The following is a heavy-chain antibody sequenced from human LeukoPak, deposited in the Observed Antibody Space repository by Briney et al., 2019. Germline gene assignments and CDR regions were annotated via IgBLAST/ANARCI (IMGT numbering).Heavy chain of an antibody. Sequence: GGSLRLSCAASGFTFSRFGMHWVRQAPGKGLEWVAVISYDGSNKYYADSVKGRFTISRDNSKNTLYLQMNSLRAEDTAVYYCAKDTGPYGGFDPWGQGTLVTVSS. J-gene: IGHJ5*02. V-gene: IGHV3-30*18. CDR3: AKDTGPYGGFDP. CDR2: ISYDGSNK. D-gene: IGHD3-16*01. CDR1: GFTFSRFG.